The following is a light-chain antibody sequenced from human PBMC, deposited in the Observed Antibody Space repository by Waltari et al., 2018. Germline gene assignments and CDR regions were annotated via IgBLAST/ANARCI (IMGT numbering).Light chain of an antibody. CDR2: LEGSGTY. CDR3: ETCVSHTHA. Sequence: QPVLTQSSSASASLGSSVKLTCALSSGHSPTIIAWHQQQPGKSPRFLMQLEGSGTYQKGIGVPDRFSGSSSGADRYLTISNLQSEDEADYYCETCVSHTHAFGGGTKLTVL. CDR1: SGHSPTI. J-gene: IGLJ2*01. V-gene: IGLV4-60*03.